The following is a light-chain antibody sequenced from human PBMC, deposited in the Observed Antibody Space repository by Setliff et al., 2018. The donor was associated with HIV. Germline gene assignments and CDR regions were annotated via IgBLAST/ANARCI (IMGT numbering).Light chain of an antibody. J-gene: IGLJ1*01. CDR2: DVS. CDR3: SSYTSNNARV. CDR1: SSDVGAYNY. V-gene: IGLV2-14*03. Sequence: SALAQPASVSGSPGQSITISCTGTSSDVGAYNYVSWYQQYPAKAPKLMIYDVSVRPSGVSTRFSGSKSGNTASLTISGLQAEDEADYYCSSYTSNNARVFGTGTKGTVL.